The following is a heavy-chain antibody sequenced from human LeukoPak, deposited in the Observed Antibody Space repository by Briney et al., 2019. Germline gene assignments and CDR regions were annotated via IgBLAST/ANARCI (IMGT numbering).Heavy chain of an antibody. Sequence: QAGGSLRLSCAASGFTFSSYWMSWVRQAPGKGLEWVANIKQDGSEKYYVDSVKGRFTISRDNAKNSLYLQMSSLRAEDTAVYYCARVVWFGELLHFDYWGQGTLVTVSS. V-gene: IGHV3-7*03. CDR3: ARVVWFGELLHFDY. J-gene: IGHJ4*02. CDR1: GFTFSSYW. D-gene: IGHD3-10*01. CDR2: IKQDGSEK.